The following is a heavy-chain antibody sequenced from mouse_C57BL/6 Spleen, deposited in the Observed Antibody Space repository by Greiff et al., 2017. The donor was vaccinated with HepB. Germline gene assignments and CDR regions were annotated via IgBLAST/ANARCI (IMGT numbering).Heavy chain of an antibody. Sequence: EVKVVDSGEGLVKPGGSLKLSCAASGFTFSSYAMSWVRQTPEKRLEWVAYISSGGDYIHYADTVKGRFTISRDNARNTLYLQMSSLKSEDTAMYYCTREKDYYGRGYFDVWGTGTTVTVSS. J-gene: IGHJ1*03. D-gene: IGHD1-2*01. V-gene: IGHV5-9-1*02. CDR3: TREKDYYGRGYFDV. CDR1: GFTFSSYA. CDR2: ISSGGDYI.